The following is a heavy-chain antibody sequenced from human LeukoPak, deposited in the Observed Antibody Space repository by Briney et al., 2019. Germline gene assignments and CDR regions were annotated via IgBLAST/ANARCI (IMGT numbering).Heavy chain of an antibody. V-gene: IGHV3-53*01. CDR1: GFTVSSNY. D-gene: IGHD1-7*01. Sequence: GESLRLSCAASGFTVSSNYTSWVRQAPGKGLEWVSVIYSGGSTYYAGSVKGRFTISRDNSKNTLYLQMNSLRAEDTAVYYCARARYNWNSVWFDPWGQGTLVTVSS. CDR2: IYSGGST. CDR3: ARARYNWNSVWFDP. J-gene: IGHJ5*02.